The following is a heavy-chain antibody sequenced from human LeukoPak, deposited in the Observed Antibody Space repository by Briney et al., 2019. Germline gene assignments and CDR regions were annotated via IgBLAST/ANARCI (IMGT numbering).Heavy chain of an antibody. CDR2: ISNSRSYI. Sequence: GGPLRLSCAASGFTFSSYSMIWLRQAPGKGLEWVSSISNSRSYIYYADSVKGRFTISRDHAKNSLYLQMNSLRAEDTAVYYCARFRSQMIVVVTPNYYYYGMDVWAQRPTVTVSS. V-gene: IGHV3-21*01. CDR1: GFTFSSYS. CDR3: ARFRSQMIVVVTPNYYYYGMDV. D-gene: IGHD3-22*01. J-gene: IGHJ6*01.